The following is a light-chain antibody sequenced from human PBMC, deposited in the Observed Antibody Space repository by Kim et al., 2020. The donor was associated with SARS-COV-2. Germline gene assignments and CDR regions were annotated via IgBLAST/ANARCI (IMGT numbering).Light chain of an antibody. Sequence: LTWTLRSGSNVGPYRIYWYQQKPGSPPQCLLRYKSELDKELGSGVPSRFSGSKDASANAGILLISGLQSEDEADYYCMMWYNNSLVFGGGTQLTVL. CDR3: MMWYNNSLV. CDR1: SGSNVGPYR. J-gene: IGLJ2*01. CDR2: YKSELDK. V-gene: IGLV5-45*01.